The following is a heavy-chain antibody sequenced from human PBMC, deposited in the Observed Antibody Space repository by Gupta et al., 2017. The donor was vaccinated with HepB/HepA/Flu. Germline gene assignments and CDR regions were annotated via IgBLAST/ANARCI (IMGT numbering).Heavy chain of an antibody. CDR2: IRKVDTI. D-gene: IGHD2-2*01. Sequence: QVQLVDSGGDLVKPGGSLRLSCAASGFTFSDYYMTWIRQAPGRGLEWVSYIRKVDTIYYADSVKGRFTVSRDNAKNSLYLEMNSLRAEDTAVYYCARIQRYCSSTTCPRTIDYWGQGTLVTVSS. V-gene: IGHV3-11*04. CDR3: ARIQRYCSSTTCPRTIDY. CDR1: GFTFSDYY. J-gene: IGHJ4*02.